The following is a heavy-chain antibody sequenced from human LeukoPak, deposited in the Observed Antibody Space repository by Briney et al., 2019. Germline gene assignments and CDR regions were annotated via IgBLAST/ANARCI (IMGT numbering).Heavy chain of an antibody. D-gene: IGHD6-6*01. V-gene: IGHV4-59*01. CDR1: GGSISSYY. Sequence: SETLSLTCTVSGGSISSYYWSWIRQPPGKGLEWIGYIYYSGSTNYNPSLKSRVTISVDTSKNQFSLKLSSVTAADTAVYYCARESIAARRWVPYFDYWGQGTLVTVSS. CDR2: IYYSGST. CDR3: ARESIAARRWVPYFDY. J-gene: IGHJ4*02.